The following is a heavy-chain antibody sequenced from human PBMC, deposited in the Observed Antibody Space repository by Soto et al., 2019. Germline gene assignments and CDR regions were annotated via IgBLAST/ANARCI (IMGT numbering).Heavy chain of an antibody. V-gene: IGHV3-11*05. J-gene: IGHJ6*02. CDR1: GFTFSDYY. Sequence: GGSLRLSCAASGFTFSDYYMSWIRQAPGKGLEWVSYISSSSSYTNYADSVKGRFTISRDNAKNSLYLQMNSLRAEDTAVYYCARDFGRGSSWYSALMADYYYGMDVWGQGTTVTVSS. CDR2: ISSSSSYT. D-gene: IGHD6-13*01. CDR3: ARDFGRGSSWYSALMADYYYGMDV.